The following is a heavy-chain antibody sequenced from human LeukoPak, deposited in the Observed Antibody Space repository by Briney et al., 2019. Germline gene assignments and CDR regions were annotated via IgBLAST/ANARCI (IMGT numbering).Heavy chain of an antibody. CDR2: INHSGST. J-gene: IGHJ4*02. Sequence: SETLSLTCAVYGGSFSGYYWSWIRQPPGKGLEWIGEINHSGSTNYNPSLKSRVTISVDTSKSQFSLKLSSVTAADTAVYYCARALDGDYDFDYWGQGTLVTVSS. CDR1: GGSFSGYY. V-gene: IGHV4-34*01. CDR3: ARALDGDYDFDY. D-gene: IGHD4-17*01.